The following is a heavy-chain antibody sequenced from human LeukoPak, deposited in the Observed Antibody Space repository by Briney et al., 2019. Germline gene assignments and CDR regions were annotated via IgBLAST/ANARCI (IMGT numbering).Heavy chain of an antibody. Sequence: SSETLSLTCTVSGGSLSNHYWSWIRQPPGKGLELLGHIFFTGATFYNPSLISRVSISLDTSTNQYFLRLTSVTAADPALYYCARFSSGCITASCYLTYWGQGILVTVSP. CDR1: GGSLSNHY. D-gene: IGHD2-2*01. CDR3: ARFSSGCITASCYLTY. CDR2: IFFTGAT. J-gene: IGHJ4*02. V-gene: IGHV4-59*11.